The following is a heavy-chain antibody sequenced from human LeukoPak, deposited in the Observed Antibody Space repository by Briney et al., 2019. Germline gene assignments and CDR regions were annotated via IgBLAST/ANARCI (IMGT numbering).Heavy chain of an antibody. J-gene: IGHJ3*02. CDR1: GGSISSGSYY. V-gene: IGHV4-61*02. Sequence: SETLSLTCTVSGGSISSGSYYWSWIRQPAGKGLEWIGRIYTSGSTNYNPSLKSRVTMSVDTSKNQFSLKLSSVTAADTAVYYCAREPGAFDIWGQGTMVTVSS. CDR2: IYTSGST. CDR3: AREPGAFDI.